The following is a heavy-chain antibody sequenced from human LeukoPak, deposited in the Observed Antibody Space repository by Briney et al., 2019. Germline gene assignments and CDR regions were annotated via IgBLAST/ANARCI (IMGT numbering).Heavy chain of an antibody. CDR2: INWNGGST. CDR3: AKSGSYASFFDY. Sequence: GGSLRLSCAASGFTFDDYGMSWFRQAPGKGLEWVSGINWNGGSTGYADSVKGRFTISRDNAKNSLYLQMNSLRAEDTALYYCAKSGSYASFFDYWGQGTLVTVSS. V-gene: IGHV3-20*04. D-gene: IGHD1-26*01. J-gene: IGHJ4*02. CDR1: GFTFDDYG.